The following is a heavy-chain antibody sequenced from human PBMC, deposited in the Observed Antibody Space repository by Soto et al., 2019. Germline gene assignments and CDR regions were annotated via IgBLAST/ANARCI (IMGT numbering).Heavy chain of an antibody. Sequence: QVQLQQWGAGPLRPLETLSLTCGVSGGSFSGYYWAWIRQSPGKGLEWIGEINDRGSINYNQSLRSRVRISVETSKNHYSLNLRSVTAADTAVYYCARESHDILTGPPWVWYFDLWGRGTLVTVSS. V-gene: IGHV4-34*01. CDR3: ARESHDILTGPPWVWYFDL. D-gene: IGHD3-9*01. CDR1: GGSFSGYY. CDR2: INDRGSI. J-gene: IGHJ2*01.